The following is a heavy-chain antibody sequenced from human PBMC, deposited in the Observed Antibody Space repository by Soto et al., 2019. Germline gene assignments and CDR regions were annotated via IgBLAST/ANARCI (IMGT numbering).Heavy chain of an antibody. Sequence: QVQLVESGGGVVQPGRSLRLSCAASGFTFRNYGMHWVRQAPGKGLEWVAVILGDGSKEWYGDSVKGRFTISRDNSKNTLYLEMNSLRPEDTAVYYCARDDDYVANGLDYWGQGTLVTVSS. CDR2: ILGDGSKE. V-gene: IGHV3-33*01. CDR1: GFTFRNYG. CDR3: ARDDDYVANGLDY. D-gene: IGHD3-16*01. J-gene: IGHJ4*02.